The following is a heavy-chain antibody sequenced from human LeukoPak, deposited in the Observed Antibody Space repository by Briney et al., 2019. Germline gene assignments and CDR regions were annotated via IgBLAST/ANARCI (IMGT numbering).Heavy chain of an antibody. J-gene: IGHJ6*02. CDR1: GGSISSYY. CDR2: IYYSGST. V-gene: IGHV4-59*01. Sequence: SETLSLTCTVSGGSISSYYWCWIRQPPGKGLEWIGYIYYSGSTNYNPSLKSRVTISVDTSKNQFSLKLSSVTAADTAVYYCASTYYDFWSGYYPTYYGMDVWGQGTTVTVSS. D-gene: IGHD3-3*01. CDR3: ASTYYDFWSGYYPTYYGMDV.